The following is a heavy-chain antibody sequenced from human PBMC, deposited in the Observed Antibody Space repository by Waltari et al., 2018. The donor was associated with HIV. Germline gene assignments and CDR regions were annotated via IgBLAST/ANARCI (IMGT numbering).Heavy chain of an antibody. V-gene: IGHV4-39*01. CDR3: ARTPRGEQWLAY. Sequence: QLQLQESGPGPAKPSETLSLTCIVSGGSVSSSNFFGGWIRQPLGKGPEWIGSIFDSGSTYHNPSLKTQVTISIAAPKEQFSLRLNSVTVAVTRVYYCARTPRGEQWLAYWGQGTQVTVSS. CDR1: GGSVSSSNFF. J-gene: IGHJ4*02. CDR2: IFDSGST. D-gene: IGHD6-19*01.